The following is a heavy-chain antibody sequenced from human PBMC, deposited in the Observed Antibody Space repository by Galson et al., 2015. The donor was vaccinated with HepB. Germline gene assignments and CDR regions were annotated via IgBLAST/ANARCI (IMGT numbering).Heavy chain of an antibody. J-gene: IGHJ4*02. V-gene: IGHV1-46*01. Sequence: SVKVSCKVSGYTLTELSMHWVRQAPGQGLEWMGIINPSGGSTSYAQKFQGRVTMTRDTSTSTVYMELSSLRSEDTAVYYCARGQFGVVNGYWGQGTLVTVSS. D-gene: IGHD3-3*01. CDR1: GYTLTELS. CDR3: ARGQFGVVNGY. CDR2: INPSGGST.